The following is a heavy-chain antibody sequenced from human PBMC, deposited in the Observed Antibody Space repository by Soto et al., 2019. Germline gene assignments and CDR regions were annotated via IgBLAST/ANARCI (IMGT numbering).Heavy chain of an antibody. V-gene: IGHV1-8*01. CDR2: MNPNSGNT. J-gene: IGHJ6*02. CDR3: ARDRRVDTAMVGGYYYYCGMDV. D-gene: IGHD5-18*01. CDR1: GYTFTSYD. Sequence: ASVKVSCKASGYTFTSYDINWVRQATGQGLEWMGWMNPNSGNTGYAQKFQGRVTMTRNTSISTAYMELSSLRSEDTAVYYCARDRRVDTAMVGGYYYYCGMDVWGQGTTVTVSS.